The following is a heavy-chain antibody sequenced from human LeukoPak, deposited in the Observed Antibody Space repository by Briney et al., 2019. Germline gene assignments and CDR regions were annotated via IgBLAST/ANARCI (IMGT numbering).Heavy chain of an antibody. D-gene: IGHD2-2*01. J-gene: IGHJ6*03. CDR1: GFTFSSYA. CDR3: AKDGEREYCSSTSCYSDDYYYYYMDV. V-gene: IGHV3-23*01. CDR2: ITDNGNTT. Sequence: GGSLRLSCAASGFTFSSYAMNWVRLSAGKGLEWVSAITDNGNTTYYADSVKGRFTISRDNSKNTLYLQMNSLRAEDTAVYYCAKDGEREYCSSTSCYSDDYYYYYMDVWGKGTTVTVSS.